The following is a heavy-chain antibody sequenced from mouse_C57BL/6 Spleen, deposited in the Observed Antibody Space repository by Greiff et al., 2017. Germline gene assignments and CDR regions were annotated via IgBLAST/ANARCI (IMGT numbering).Heavy chain of an antibody. J-gene: IGHJ2*01. CDR1: GFSLTSYG. CDR3: AKNGDGYYNFDY. CDR2: IWSGGST. D-gene: IGHD2-3*01. V-gene: IGHV2-4*01. Sequence: QVQLKESGPGLVQPSQSLSITCTVSGFSLTSYGVHWVRQPPGKGLEWLGVIWSGGSTDYNAAFISRLSISKDNSKSQVFFKMNSLQADDTAIYYCAKNGDGYYNFDYWGQGTTLTVSS.